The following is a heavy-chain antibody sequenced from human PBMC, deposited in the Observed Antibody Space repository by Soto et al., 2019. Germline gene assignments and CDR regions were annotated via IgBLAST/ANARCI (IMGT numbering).Heavy chain of an antibody. J-gene: IGHJ6*02. Sequence: GGSLRLSCTASGFTFGDYAMSWFRQAPGKGLEWVGFIRSKAYGGTTEYAASVKGRFTISRDDSKSIAYLQMNSLKTEDTAVYYCTRFELDTEWTKYGMDVWGQGTTVTVSS. CDR3: TRFELDTEWTKYGMDV. CDR1: GFTFGDYA. D-gene: IGHD5-18*01. CDR2: IRSKAYGGTT. V-gene: IGHV3-49*03.